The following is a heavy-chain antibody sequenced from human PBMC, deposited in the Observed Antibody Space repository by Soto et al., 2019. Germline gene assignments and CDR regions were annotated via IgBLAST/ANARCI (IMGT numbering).Heavy chain of an antibody. V-gene: IGHV4-4*07. D-gene: IGHD2-21*02. J-gene: IGHJ4*02. CDR2: VFSSVSA. CDR3: PRDGMTTGDT. Sequence: KPSETLSLTCIVSGVSVRSYTWSWVRQPANKGLEWIGRVFSSVSATYNPSLKSRVSISMDTPENRISLKLDSVTAADAGVYFCPRDGMTTGDTWGPGTLVTVSS. CDR1: GVSVRSYT.